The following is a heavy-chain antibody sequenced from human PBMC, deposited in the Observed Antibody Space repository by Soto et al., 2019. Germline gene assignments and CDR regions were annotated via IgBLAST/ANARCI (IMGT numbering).Heavy chain of an antibody. J-gene: IGHJ6*03. CDR2: ISSSSSYI. CDR1: GFTFSSYS. Sequence: GGSLRLSCAASGFTFSSYSMNWVRQAPGKGLEWVSSISSSSSYIYYADSVKGRFTISRDNAKNSLYLQMNSLRAEDTAVYYCVRVGDSGYYMDVWGKGTTVTVSS. CDR3: VRVGDSGYYMDV. V-gene: IGHV3-21*01. D-gene: IGHD1-26*01.